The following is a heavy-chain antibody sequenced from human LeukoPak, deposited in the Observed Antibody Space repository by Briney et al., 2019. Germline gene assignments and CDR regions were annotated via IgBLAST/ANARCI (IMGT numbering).Heavy chain of an antibody. Sequence: GGPLRLSCAASGFIVSSNYMSWVRQAPGKGLEWVSILYSGGSTYYADSVKGRFTVSRDNSKNTLYLQMNSLRAEDTAVYYCARDGSYLDYWGQGTLVTVSS. CDR1: GFIVSSNY. V-gene: IGHV3-53*01. CDR3: ARDGSYLDY. J-gene: IGHJ4*02. CDR2: LYSGGST.